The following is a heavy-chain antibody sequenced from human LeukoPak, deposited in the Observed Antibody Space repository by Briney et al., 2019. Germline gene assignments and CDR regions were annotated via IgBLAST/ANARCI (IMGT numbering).Heavy chain of an antibody. V-gene: IGHV3-23*01. CDR2: ISGSGGST. CDR3: ARGAYCGGDCYPPYHFDY. D-gene: IGHD2-21*02. Sequence: PGGSLRLSCAASGFTFSSYAMSWVRQAPGKGLEWVSAISGSGGSTYYADSVKGRFTISRENAKNSLYLQMNSLRAGDTAVYYCARGAYCGGDCYPPYHFDYWGQGTLVTVSS. CDR1: GFTFSSYA. J-gene: IGHJ4*02.